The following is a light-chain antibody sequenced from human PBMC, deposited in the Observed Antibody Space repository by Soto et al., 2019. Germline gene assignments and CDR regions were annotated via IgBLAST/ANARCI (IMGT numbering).Light chain of an antibody. J-gene: IGKJ5*01. CDR2: GAS. CDR1: QSVSSNY. CDR3: QHYGSSLSIT. V-gene: IGKV3-20*01. Sequence: ESVLTQSQGTLSLSPGERATLSCRASQSVSSNYLAWYQHKPGQAPRLLIYGASSRATGIPDRFSGSGSGTDFTLTISSLEPEDFAVYYCQHYGSSLSITFGQGTRLEIK.